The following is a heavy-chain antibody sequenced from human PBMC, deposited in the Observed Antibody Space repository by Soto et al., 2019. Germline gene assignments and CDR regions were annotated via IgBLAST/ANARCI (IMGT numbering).Heavy chain of an antibody. V-gene: IGHV3-23*01. Sequence: EAQLLESGGGLVQPGGSLRLSCAVSGFTFSNYAMTWVRQAPGKGLEWVSAISSSGAGTYYADSVKGRFTISRDNSRNTLYLQMNSLRAEDTAMSYCANDFGSGYDFRGRYYGMDVWGQGTTVIVSS. CDR3: ANDFGSGYDFRGRYYGMDV. CDR2: ISSSGAGT. D-gene: IGHD5-12*01. CDR1: GFTFSNYA. J-gene: IGHJ6*02.